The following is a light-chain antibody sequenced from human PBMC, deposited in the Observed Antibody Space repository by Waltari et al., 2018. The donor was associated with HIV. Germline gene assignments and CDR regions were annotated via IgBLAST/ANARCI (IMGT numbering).Light chain of an antibody. V-gene: IGLV1-47*01. CDR2: RNN. CDR3: AAWEDSLWV. Sequence: QSVLTQPPSASGTPGQRVTISCSGSSSNIGSNYVFWYQKLPGKAPKLLSYRNNDRPSGVPDRFSGSKSGTSASLSISGLRSDDEAVYYCAAWEDSLWVFGGGTKLTV. CDR1: SSNIGSNY. J-gene: IGLJ3*02.